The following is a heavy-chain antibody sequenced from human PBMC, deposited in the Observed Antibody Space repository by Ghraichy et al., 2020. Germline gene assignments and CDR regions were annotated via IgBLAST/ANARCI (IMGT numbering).Heavy chain of an antibody. CDR3: ARVGGIAVARAEDY. CDR1: GGSISSSSYY. V-gene: IGHV4-39*07. CDR2: IYYSGST. D-gene: IGHD6-19*01. Sequence: SETLSLTCTVSGGSISSSSYYWGWIRQPPGKGLEWIGSIYYSGSTYYNPSLKSRVTISVDTSKNQFSLKLSSVTAADTAVYYCARVGGIAVARAEDYWGQGTLVTVSS. J-gene: IGHJ4*02.